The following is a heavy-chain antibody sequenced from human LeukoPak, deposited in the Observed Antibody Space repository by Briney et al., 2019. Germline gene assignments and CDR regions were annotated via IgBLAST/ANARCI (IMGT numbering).Heavy chain of an antibody. CDR3: ARDRERYCSAGSCYDFPVDAFDI. V-gene: IGHV3-23*01. J-gene: IGHJ3*02. D-gene: IGHD2-15*01. Sequence: GGSLRLSCAVSGFTFSIYAMSWVRQTPGKGLEWVSAISGTTGNTYYADSVKVRFTISIDNSKNTLYLQMNSLRAEETAVYYCARDRERYCSAGSCYDFPVDAFDIWGQGTMVTVSS. CDR2: ISGTTGNT. CDR1: GFTFSIYA.